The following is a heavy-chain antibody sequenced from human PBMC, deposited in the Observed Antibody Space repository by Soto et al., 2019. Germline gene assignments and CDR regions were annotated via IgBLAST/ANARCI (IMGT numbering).Heavy chain of an antibody. J-gene: IGHJ3*02. D-gene: IGHD6-19*01. CDR3: ARRGAWGSGWYAFDI. Sequence: GGSLRLSCAASGFTFSDYYMSWIRQAPGKGLEWVSYISSSGSTIYYAYSLKGRITISRDNAKNSLYLQMNSLRAEDTAVYYCARRGAWGSGWYAFDIWGQGTMVTVSS. CDR2: ISSSGSTI. CDR1: GFTFSDYY. V-gene: IGHV3-11*01.